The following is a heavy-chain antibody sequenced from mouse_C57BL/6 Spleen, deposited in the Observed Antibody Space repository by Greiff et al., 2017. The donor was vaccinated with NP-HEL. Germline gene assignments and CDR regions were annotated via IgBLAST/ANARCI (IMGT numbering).Heavy chain of an antibody. Sequence: VQLQQSGAELVMPGASVKLSCKASGYTFTSYWMHWVKQRPGQGLEWIGEIDPSDSYTNYNQKFKGKSTLTVDKSSSTAYMQLSSLTSEDSAVYYCARSGYSNYLTGFAYWGQGTLVTVSA. CDR2: IDPSDSYT. CDR3: ARSGYSNYLTGFAY. J-gene: IGHJ3*01. CDR1: GYTFTSYW. V-gene: IGHV1-69*01. D-gene: IGHD2-5*01.